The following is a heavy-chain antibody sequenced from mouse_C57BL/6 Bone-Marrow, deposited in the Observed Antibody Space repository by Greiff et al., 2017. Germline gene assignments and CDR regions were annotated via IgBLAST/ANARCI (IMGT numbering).Heavy chain of an antibody. V-gene: IGHV3-1*01. J-gene: IGHJ3*01. Sequence: EVKLVESGPGMVKPSQSLSLTCTVTGYSITSGYDWHWSRHFPGNKLEWMGYISYSGSTNYNPSLKSRISITQDTYKNHFFLKLNAGTTEDPATYYCAREADDWFAYWGQGTLVTVSA. CDR3: AREADDWFAY. CDR1: GYSITSGYD. CDR2: ISYSGST.